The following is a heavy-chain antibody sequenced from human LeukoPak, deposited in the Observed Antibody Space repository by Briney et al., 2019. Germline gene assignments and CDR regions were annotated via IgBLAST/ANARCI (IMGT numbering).Heavy chain of an antibody. CDR2: ISYDGSNK. CDR1: GFTFSSYG. J-gene: IGHJ6*03. Sequence: GGSLRLSCAASGFTFSSYGMHWVRQAPGKGLEWVAVISYDGSNKYYADSVKGRFTISRDNSKNTLYLQMNSLRAEDTAVYYCANGGATIKNYYMDVWGKGTTVTVSS. D-gene: IGHD5-12*01. V-gene: IGHV3-30*18. CDR3: ANGGATIKNYYMDV.